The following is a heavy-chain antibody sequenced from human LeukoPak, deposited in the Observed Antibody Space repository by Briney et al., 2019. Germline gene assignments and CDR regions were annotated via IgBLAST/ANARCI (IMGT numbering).Heavy chain of an antibody. CDR1: GFTFSSYS. V-gene: IGHV3-21*01. CDR2: ISSSSSYI. CDR3: ARDGTGSYYYDSSGSNWFDP. J-gene: IGHJ5*02. D-gene: IGHD3-22*01. Sequence: GGSLRLSCAASGFTFSSYSMNWVRQAPGKGLEWVSSISSSSSYIYYADSVKGRFTISRDNAKNSLYLQMNSLRAEDTAVYYCARDGTGSYYYDSSGSNWFDPWGQGTLVTVSS.